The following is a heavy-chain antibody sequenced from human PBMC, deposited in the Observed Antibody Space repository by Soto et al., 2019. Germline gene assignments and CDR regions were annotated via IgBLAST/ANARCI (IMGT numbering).Heavy chain of an antibody. CDR3: ARAKGYCSGGSCFVTVTTPFDY. CDR1: GYTFTGYY. V-gene: IGHV1-2*04. CDR2: INPNSGGT. Sequence: ASVKVSCKASGYTFTGYYMHWVRQAPGQGLEWMGWINPNSGGTNYAQKFQGWVTMTRDTSISTAYMELSRLRSDDTAGYYCARAKGYCSGGSCFVTVTTPFDYWGQGTLVTVSS. D-gene: IGHD2-15*01. J-gene: IGHJ4*02.